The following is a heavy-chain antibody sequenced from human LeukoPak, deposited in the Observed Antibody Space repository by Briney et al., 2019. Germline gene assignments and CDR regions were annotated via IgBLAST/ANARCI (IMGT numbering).Heavy chain of an antibody. Sequence: GASVKVSCKASGGTSSSYAISWVRQAPGQGLEWMGGIIPIFGTANYAQKFQGRVTITADESTSTAYMELSSLRSEDTAVYYCARGTLYGDYSRAPIDYWGQGTLVTVSS. J-gene: IGHJ4*02. D-gene: IGHD4-17*01. CDR3: ARGTLYGDYSRAPIDY. CDR2: IIPIFGTA. CDR1: GGTSSSYA. V-gene: IGHV1-69*13.